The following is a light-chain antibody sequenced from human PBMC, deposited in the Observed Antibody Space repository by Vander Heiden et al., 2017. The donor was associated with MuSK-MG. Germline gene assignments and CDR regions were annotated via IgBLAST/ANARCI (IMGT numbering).Light chain of an antibody. J-gene: IGKJ4*01. CDR3: QQYNNGPPTLT. V-gene: IGKV3D-15*01. CDR2: RAS. Sequence: DIVMTQSPATLSLSPGERATLSCRASQSVSSNVAWYQQKPGQAPRLLIYRASSRATGIPDRFSASGTGTEFTLTISSLQSEDFALYYCQQYNNGPPTLTFGGGTKVEIK. CDR1: QSVSSN.